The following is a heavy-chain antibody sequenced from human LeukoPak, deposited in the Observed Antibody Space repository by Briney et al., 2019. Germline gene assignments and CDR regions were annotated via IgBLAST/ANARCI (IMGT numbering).Heavy chain of an antibody. CDR2: IYYSGST. CDR1: GGSISSYY. CDR3: ARGGYFDWLPHFDY. Sequence: PSETLSLTCTVSGGSISSYYWSWIRQPPGKGLEWIGYIYYSGSTNYNPSLKSRVTISVDTSKNQFSLKLSSVTAADTAVYYCARGGYFDWLPHFDYWGQGTLVTVFS. J-gene: IGHJ4*02. D-gene: IGHD3-9*01. V-gene: IGHV4-59*08.